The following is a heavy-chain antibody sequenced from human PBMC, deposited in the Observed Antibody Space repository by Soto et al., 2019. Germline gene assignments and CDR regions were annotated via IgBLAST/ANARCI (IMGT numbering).Heavy chain of an antibody. CDR1: GYTFTAYA. V-gene: IGHV1-3*05. CDR3: ARSAISPFGGLIGPFDY. Sequence: QVQLVQSGAEEKKPGASVKVSCQASGYTFTAYAIHWVRQAPGQRLEWMGWINAGNGNTRYLQKFQTSITITRDTSASTAYMELSSLTFADTAVYYCARSAISPFGGLIGPFDYWGQGNLVAVSS. J-gene: IGHJ4*02. CDR2: INAGNGNT. D-gene: IGHD3-16*02.